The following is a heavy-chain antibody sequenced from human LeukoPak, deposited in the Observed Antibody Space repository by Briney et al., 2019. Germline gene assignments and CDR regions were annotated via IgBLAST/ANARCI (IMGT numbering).Heavy chain of an antibody. Sequence: GASVKVSCKASGYTFTSYDISWVRQATGQGLEWMGWMNPNSGNTGYAQKFQGRVTMTRNTSISTAYMELSSLRSEDTAVYYCARGTPTDAYSSGWYWWGQGTLVTVSS. CDR1: GYTFTSYD. V-gene: IGHV1-8*01. CDR3: ARGTPTDAYSSGWYW. CDR2: MNPNSGNT. D-gene: IGHD6-19*01. J-gene: IGHJ4*02.